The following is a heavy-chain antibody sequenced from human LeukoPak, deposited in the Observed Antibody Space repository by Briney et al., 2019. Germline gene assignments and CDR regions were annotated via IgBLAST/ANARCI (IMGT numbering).Heavy chain of an antibody. V-gene: IGHV3-7*01. CDR3: ARGGGYSERFDY. CDR2: IKFDGTET. D-gene: IGHD1-26*01. CDR1: GFTFSDSW. Sequence: GGSLRLSCAASGFTFSDSWMPWVRQAPGKGLEWLATIKFDGTETQYVASVRGRFTISRANAENAMFLRMESLSPEDTAVYYCARGGGYSERFDYWGQGTLVTVSS. J-gene: IGHJ4*02.